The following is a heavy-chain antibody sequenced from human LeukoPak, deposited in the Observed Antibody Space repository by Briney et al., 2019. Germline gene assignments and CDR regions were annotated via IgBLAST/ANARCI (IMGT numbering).Heavy chain of an antibody. Sequence: GESLKISCVGSGYSFSNYWIGWVRQMPGKGLEWMGFVYPGDSDTRYSPSFQGQVTISADKSITTAYLQWSSLKASDTALYYCARRDRYSSGWNLDYWGQGTLVTVSS. CDR1: GYSFSNYW. D-gene: IGHD6-19*01. CDR3: ARRDRYSSGWNLDY. J-gene: IGHJ4*02. V-gene: IGHV5-51*01. CDR2: VYPGDSDT.